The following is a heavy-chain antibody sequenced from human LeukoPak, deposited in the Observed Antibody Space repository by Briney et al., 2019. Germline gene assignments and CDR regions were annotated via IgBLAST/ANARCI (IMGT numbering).Heavy chain of an antibody. CDR2: INHSGST. Sequence: SETLSLTCAVYGGSFSGYYWSWIRQPPGKGLEWIGEINHSGSTNYNPSLKSRVTISVDTSKNHFSLKLSSVTAADTAVYFCAREVVTQYLHMDVWGKGTTVAVSS. J-gene: IGHJ6*03. V-gene: IGHV4-34*01. CDR3: AREVVTQYLHMDV. CDR1: GGSFSGYY. D-gene: IGHD3-22*01.